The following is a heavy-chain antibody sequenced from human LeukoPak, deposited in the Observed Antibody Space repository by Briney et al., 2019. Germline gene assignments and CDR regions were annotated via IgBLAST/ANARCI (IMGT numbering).Heavy chain of an antibody. D-gene: IGHD1-20*01. CDR3: ARFNWNDGYYFDY. CDR1: GGSISNYY. CDR2: IYHSGDT. J-gene: IGHJ4*02. V-gene: IGHV4-59*01. Sequence: PSETLSLTCTVSGGSISNYYWSWIRQSPGKGLEWIGYIYHSGDTNYNPSLKSRVTISVDTSKNQFSLKLSSVTAADTAVYYCARFNWNDGYYFDYWGQGTLVTVSS.